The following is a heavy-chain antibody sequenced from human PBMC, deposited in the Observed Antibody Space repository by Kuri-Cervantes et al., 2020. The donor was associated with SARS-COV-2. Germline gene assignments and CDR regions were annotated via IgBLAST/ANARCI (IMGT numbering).Heavy chain of an antibody. J-gene: IGHJ6*02. D-gene: IGHD3-3*01. CDR2: IYYSGST. Sequence: SETLSLTCTVSGGSISSGGYYWSWIRQHPGKGLEWIGYIYYSGSTYYNPSLKSRGTISVDTSKNQFSLKLSSVTAADTAVYYCARAGVGDFWSGYYGMDVWGQGTTVTVSS. CDR1: GGSISSGGYY. CDR3: ARAGVGDFWSGYYGMDV. V-gene: IGHV4-31*03.